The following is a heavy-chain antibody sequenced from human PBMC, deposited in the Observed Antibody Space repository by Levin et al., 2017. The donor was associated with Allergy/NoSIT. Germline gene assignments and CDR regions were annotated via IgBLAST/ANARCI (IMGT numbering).Heavy chain of an antibody. CDR1: GFTFSSSS. Sequence: GGSLRLSCAASGFTFSSSSMNWVRQAPGKGLEWVSSIRTSSSYIYYADSLKGRFTISRDNANNSLSLQMTSLRADDTAVYYCARERDYPFSGMDVWGQGTTVIVSS. CDR2: IRTSSSYI. V-gene: IGHV3-21*01. D-gene: IGHD4/OR15-4a*01. J-gene: IGHJ6*02. CDR3: ARERDYPFSGMDV.